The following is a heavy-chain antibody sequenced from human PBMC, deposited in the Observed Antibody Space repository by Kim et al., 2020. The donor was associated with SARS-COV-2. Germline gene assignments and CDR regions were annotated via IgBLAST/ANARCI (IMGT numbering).Heavy chain of an antibody. Sequence: SETLSLTCTVSGGSISSGGYYWSWIRQHPGKGLEWIGYIYYSGSTYYNPSLKSRVTISVDTSKNQFSLKLSSVTAADTAVYYCARAPREMATITGYYFDYWGQGTLVTVSS. CDR3: ARAPREMATITGYYFDY. D-gene: IGHD5-12*01. CDR2: IYYSGST. J-gene: IGHJ4*02. V-gene: IGHV4-31*03. CDR1: GGSISSGGYY.